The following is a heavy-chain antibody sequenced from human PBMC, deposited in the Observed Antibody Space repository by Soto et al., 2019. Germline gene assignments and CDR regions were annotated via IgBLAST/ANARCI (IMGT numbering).Heavy chain of an antibody. CDR3: ARYSGYENDY. V-gene: IGHV3-9*01. CDR1: GFTFDDYA. J-gene: IGHJ4*02. CDR2: ISWNSGSI. D-gene: IGHD5-12*01. Sequence: SLRLSCAASGFTFDDYAMHWVRQAPGKGLEWVSGISWNSGSIGYADSVKGRFTISRDNAKNSLYLQMNSLRAEDTALYYCARYSGYENDYWGQGTLVTVSS.